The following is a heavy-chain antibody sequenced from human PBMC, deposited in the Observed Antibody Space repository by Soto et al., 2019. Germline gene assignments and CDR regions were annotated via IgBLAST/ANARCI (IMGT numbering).Heavy chain of an antibody. V-gene: IGHV4-31*11. D-gene: IGHD3-22*01. CDR3: ARDNFLYDSSGYFHDAFDI. J-gene: IGHJ3*02. CDR1: GGSISGGGYY. Sequence: QVQLQESGAGLVKPSQTLSLTCAVSGGSISGGGYYWSWIRQHPGKGLEWIGYIYYSGSTYYNPSLKSRVTVSVDTSKDQFSLQLSVVTAADTAVYYCARDNFLYDSSGYFHDAFDIWGQGTMVTVSS. CDR2: IYYSGST.